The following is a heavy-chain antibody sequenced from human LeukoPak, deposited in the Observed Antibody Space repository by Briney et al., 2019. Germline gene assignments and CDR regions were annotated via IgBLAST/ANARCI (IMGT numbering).Heavy chain of an antibody. Sequence: ASVTVSCTASGYTFTRYAINWLRQAPGQGLEWMGWINMYTANPAYAQGFTERFVFSLDTSVTTAYLQISNLKTEDTAVYYCARHDNDDDFDYWGQGTLVTVSS. D-gene: IGHD3-16*01. CDR1: GYTFTRYA. CDR3: ARHDNDDDFDY. V-gene: IGHV7-4-1*02. CDR2: INMYTANP. J-gene: IGHJ4*02.